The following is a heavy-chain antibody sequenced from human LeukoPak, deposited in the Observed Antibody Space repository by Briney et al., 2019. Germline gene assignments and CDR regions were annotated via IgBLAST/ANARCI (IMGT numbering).Heavy chain of an antibody. J-gene: IGHJ1*01. CDR1: GFTFSSYA. D-gene: IGHD2/OR15-2a*01. CDR2: ISGSGGNT. CDR3: AKESLRYYGNPTAEYFQH. Sequence: PGGSLRLSCAASGFTFSSYAMSWVRQAPGKGLEWVSAISGSGGNTYYADSVKGRFTISRDNSKNTLYLQMNSLRAEDTAVYYCAKESLRYYGNPTAEYFQHWGQGTLVTVSS. V-gene: IGHV3-23*01.